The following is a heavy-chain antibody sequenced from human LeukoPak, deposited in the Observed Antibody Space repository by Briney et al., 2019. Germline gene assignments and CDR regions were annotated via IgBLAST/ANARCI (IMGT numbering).Heavy chain of an antibody. V-gene: IGHV1-69*13. CDR2: IIPIFGTA. Sequence: GASVKVSCTASGGTFSSYAISWVRQAPGQGLEWMGGIIPIFGTANYAQKFQGRVTITADESTSTAYMELSSLRSEDTAVYYCARYLVAAAGTGYFDYWGQGTLVTVSS. J-gene: IGHJ4*02. CDR1: GGTFSSYA. CDR3: ARYLVAAAGTGYFDY. D-gene: IGHD6-13*01.